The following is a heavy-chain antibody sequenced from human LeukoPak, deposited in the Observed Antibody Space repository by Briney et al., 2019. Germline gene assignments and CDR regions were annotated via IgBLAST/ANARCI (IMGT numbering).Heavy chain of an antibody. CDR1: GYTFTNYA. J-gene: IGHJ3*02. CDR3: ARSIYDFWSGLDAFDI. D-gene: IGHD3-3*01. CDR2: INTNTGNP. V-gene: IGHV7-4-1*02. Sequence: ASVKVSCKASGYTFTNYAMNWVRQAPGQGLEWMGWINTNTGNPTYAQGFTGRFVFSLDTSVSTAYLPISSLKAEDTAVYYCARSIYDFWSGLDAFDIWGQGTMVTVSS.